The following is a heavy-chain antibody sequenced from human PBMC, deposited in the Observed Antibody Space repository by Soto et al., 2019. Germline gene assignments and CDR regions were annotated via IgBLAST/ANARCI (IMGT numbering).Heavy chain of an antibody. D-gene: IGHD2-2*03. J-gene: IGHJ6*04. CDR3: ARDLSGWILEMDV. V-gene: IGHV3-21*01. CDR2: ISSSSSYI. Sequence: EVQLVESGGGLVKPGGSLRLSCAASGFTFSSYSMNWVRQAPGKGLEWVSSISSSSSYIYYADSVKGRFTISRDIAKNSLYLQMNSLRAEDTAVYYCARDLSGWILEMDVWGKGTTVTVSS. CDR1: GFTFSSYS.